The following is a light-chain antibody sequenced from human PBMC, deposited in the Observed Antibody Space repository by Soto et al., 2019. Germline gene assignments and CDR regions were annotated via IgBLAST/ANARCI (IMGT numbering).Light chain of an antibody. CDR2: GIS. V-gene: IGKV3-20*01. J-gene: IGKJ2*01. Sequence: ESVLTQSPDTLSLSPGDRATLSCRTSQSVSNSFFAWYQQKPGQAPRLLIYGISTGATGIPDRFSGSGSGTDFTLTISRLEPEDFVVYFCQQYSTLPHTFGHGTKLEVK. CDR1: QSVSNSF. CDR3: QQYSTLPHT.